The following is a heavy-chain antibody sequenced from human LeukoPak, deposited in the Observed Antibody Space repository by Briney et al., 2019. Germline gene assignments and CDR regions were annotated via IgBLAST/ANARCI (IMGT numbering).Heavy chain of an antibody. Sequence: PGGSLRLSCAASRFTFSSYWMHWVRQAPGKGLVWVSRINSDGISTNYADSVKGRFTISRDNAKNTLYLQMNSLRAEDTAVCYCARAGYSSSWYTFDYWGQGTLVTVSS. D-gene: IGHD6-13*01. CDR3: ARAGYSSSWYTFDY. V-gene: IGHV3-74*01. CDR1: RFTFSSYW. J-gene: IGHJ4*02. CDR2: INSDGIST.